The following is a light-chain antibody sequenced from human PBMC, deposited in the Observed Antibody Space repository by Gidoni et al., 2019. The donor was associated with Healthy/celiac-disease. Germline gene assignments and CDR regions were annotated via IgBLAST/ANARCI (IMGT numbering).Light chain of an antibody. CDR3: QQYNSDSPT. CDR2: DAS. CDR1: HSINTW. J-gene: IGKJ5*01. V-gene: IGKV1-5*01. Sequence: DIQMTQSPSILSVSVGDRVTITCRASHSINTWLAWYRQKPGEAPKLLISDASILESGLPSRFSGSGSGTEFTLTISSLQPDDFATYYCQQYNSDSPTFGQGTRLDIK.